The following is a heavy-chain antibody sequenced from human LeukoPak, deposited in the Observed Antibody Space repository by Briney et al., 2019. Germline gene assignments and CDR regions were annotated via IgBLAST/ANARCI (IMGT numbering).Heavy chain of an antibody. CDR2: INHSGST. D-gene: IGHD6-13*01. CDR1: GGSFSGYY. J-gene: IGHJ3*02. Sequence: PSETLSLTCAVYGGSFSGYYWSWIRPPPGKGLEWIGEINHSGSTNYNPSLKSRVTISVDTSKNQFSLKLSSVTAADTAVYYCARRRDSSSWYLAFDIWGQGTMVTVSS. CDR3: ARRRDSSSWYLAFDI. V-gene: IGHV4-34*01.